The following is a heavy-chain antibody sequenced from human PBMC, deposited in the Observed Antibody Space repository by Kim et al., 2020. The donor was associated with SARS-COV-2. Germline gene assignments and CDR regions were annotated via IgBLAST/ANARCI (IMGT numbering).Heavy chain of an antibody. D-gene: IGHD6-13*01. V-gene: IGHV7-4-1*02. CDR2: INTNTGDP. CDR1: GYIFNRYA. J-gene: IGHJ5*02. CDR3: ASAAEQKLGHNWFAP. Sequence: ASVKVSCKASGYIFNRYAINWVRQAPGQGLEWMGWINTNTGDPTYAQGFTGRFVFSLDTSVTTAYLQITDLKSEDTAMYYCASAAEQKLGHNWFAPWGPG.